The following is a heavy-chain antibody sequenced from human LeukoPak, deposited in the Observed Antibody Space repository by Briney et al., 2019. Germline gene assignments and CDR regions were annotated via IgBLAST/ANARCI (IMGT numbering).Heavy chain of an antibody. J-gene: IGHJ5*02. V-gene: IGHV3-23*01. CDR2: ISGSGGST. D-gene: IGHD4-23*01. CDR1: GFTFSSYA. Sequence: PGGSLRLSCAASGFTFSSYAMSWVRQAPGKGLEWVSAISGSGGSTYYADSVKGRFTISRDNSKNTLYLQMNSLRAEDTAVYYCEKEDGGYGGNPIDPWGQGTLVTVSS. CDR3: EKEDGGYGGNPIDP.